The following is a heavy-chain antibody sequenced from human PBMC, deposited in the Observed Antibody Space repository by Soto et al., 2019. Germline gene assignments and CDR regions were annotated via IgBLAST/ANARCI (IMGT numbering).Heavy chain of an antibody. J-gene: IGHJ6*03. CDR2: IYYSGST. Sequence: SETLSLTCTVSGGSISSGGYYWSWIRQHPEKGLEWIGYIYYSGSTCYNPSLKSRVTISVDTSKNQFSLKLSSVTAADTAVYYCASGYYDILTGYYDPPTNYYMDVWGKGTTVTVSS. CDR1: GGSISSGGYY. CDR3: ASGYYDILTGYYDPPTNYYMDV. D-gene: IGHD3-9*01. V-gene: IGHV4-31*03.